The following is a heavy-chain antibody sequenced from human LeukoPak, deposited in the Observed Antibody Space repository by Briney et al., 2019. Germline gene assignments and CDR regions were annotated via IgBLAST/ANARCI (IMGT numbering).Heavy chain of an antibody. D-gene: IGHD6-19*01. CDR1: GGSISSNNW. CDR3: ARGQWLVPLDY. V-gene: IGHV4-4*02. J-gene: IGHJ4*02. Sequence: PSETLSFTCAVSGGSISSNNWWGWVRQPPGKGLEWIGEIYHSGSTNYSPSLKSRVTMSVDKSKNQFSLKLSSVTAADTAVYYCARGQWLVPLDYWGQGTLVIVSS. CDR2: IYHSGST.